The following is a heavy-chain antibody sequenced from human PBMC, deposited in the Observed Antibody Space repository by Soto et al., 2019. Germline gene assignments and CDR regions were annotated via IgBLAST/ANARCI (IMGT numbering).Heavy chain of an antibody. CDR2: INPNSGGT. J-gene: IGHJ6*02. V-gene: IGHV1-2*02. D-gene: IGHD2-2*01. CDR3: ARSPIVVVPAAISTLYGMDV. Sequence: ASVKVSCKASGYTFTGYYMHWVRQAPGQGLEWMGWINPNSGGTNYAQKFQGRVTVTRDTSISTAYMELSRLRSDDTAVYYCARSPIVVVPAAISTLYGMDVWGQGTTVTVSS. CDR1: GYTFTGYY.